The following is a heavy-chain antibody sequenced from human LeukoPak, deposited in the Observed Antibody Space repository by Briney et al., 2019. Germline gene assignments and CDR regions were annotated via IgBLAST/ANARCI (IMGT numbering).Heavy chain of an antibody. CDR2: IYLSNNYI. V-gene: IGHV3-21*01. J-gene: IGHJ6*03. CDR3: ARDGLMRWLQLWHMDV. CDR1: GFTFSRYG. Sequence: GGSLRLSCATSGFTFSRYGMSWVRQAPGKGLEWVSSIYLSNNYIYYADSLKGRFTISRDNAKNSLYLQMTSLRAEDTAVYFCARDGLMRWLQLWHMDVWGKGTTVTVSS. D-gene: IGHD5-18*01.